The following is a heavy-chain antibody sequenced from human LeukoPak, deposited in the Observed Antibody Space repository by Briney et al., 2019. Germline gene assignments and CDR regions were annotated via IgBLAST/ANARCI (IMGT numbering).Heavy chain of an antibody. D-gene: IGHD6-19*01. CDR1: GFTFSTYA. CDR3: AALSRRPIAVAGSDFGGY. CDR2: ISSSSSTI. Sequence: GGSLRLSCAASGFTFSTYAMSWVRQAPGKRLEWVSYISSSSSTIYYADSVKGRFTISRDNAKNSLYLQMNSLRDEDTAVYYCAALSRRPIAVAGSDFGGYWGQGTLVTVSS. V-gene: IGHV3-48*02. J-gene: IGHJ4*02.